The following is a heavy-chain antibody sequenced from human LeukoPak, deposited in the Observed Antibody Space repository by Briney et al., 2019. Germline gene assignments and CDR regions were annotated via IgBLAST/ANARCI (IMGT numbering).Heavy chain of an antibody. V-gene: IGHV3-7*01. J-gene: IGHJ4*02. CDR2: IKQDGSEK. CDR1: GFTFSSYW. D-gene: IGHD6-13*01. CDR3: VGNAGSSSFY. Sequence: GGPLRLSWAASGFTFSSYWMSWVRQAPGKGLEWVANIKQDGSEKYYVDSVKGRFTISRDNAKNSLYLQMNSLRAEDTAVYYCVGNAGSSSFYWGQGTLVTVSS.